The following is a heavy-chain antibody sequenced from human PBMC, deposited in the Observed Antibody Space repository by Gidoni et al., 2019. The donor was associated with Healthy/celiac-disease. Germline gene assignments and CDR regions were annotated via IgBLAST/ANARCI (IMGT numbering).Heavy chain of an antibody. D-gene: IGHD6-13*01. J-gene: IGHJ4*02. V-gene: IGHV4-34*01. Sequence: QVQLQQWGAGLLKPSETLSLTCAVYGGSFSGYYWRWSRQPPGKGLEWLGEINHSGSTNYNPSLKSRVTISVDTSKNQFSLKLSSVTAADTAVYYCARGGGIAASDYWGQGTLVTVSS. CDR2: INHSGST. CDR3: ARGGGIAASDY. CDR1: GGSFSGYY.